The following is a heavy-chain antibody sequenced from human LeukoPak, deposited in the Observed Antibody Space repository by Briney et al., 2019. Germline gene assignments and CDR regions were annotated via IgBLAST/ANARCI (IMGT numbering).Heavy chain of an antibody. Sequence: SETLSLTCTVSGGSISSGDYYWSWIRQPPGKGLEWIGYIYYSGSTYYNPSLKSRVTISVDTSKNQFSLKLSSVTAADTAVYYCAREKGNSYGYDYWGQGTLVTVSS. J-gene: IGHJ4*02. CDR3: AREKGNSYGYDY. D-gene: IGHD5-18*01. V-gene: IGHV4-30-4*02. CDR1: GGSISSGDYY. CDR2: IYYSGST.